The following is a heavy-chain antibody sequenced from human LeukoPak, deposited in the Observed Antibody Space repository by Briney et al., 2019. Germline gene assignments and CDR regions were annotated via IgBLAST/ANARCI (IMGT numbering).Heavy chain of an antibody. J-gene: IGHJ4*02. V-gene: IGHV3-64*04. Sequence: GGSLRLSCSGTGFTFSSYVMHWVRQAPGKGLEYVSVISSNGGSTDYADSVKGRFTISRDNAKNSLYLQMNSLRAEDTAVYYCARVPRWYVIDYWGQGTLVTVSS. CDR2: ISSNGGST. CDR1: GFTFSSYV. CDR3: ARVPRWYVIDY. D-gene: IGHD4-23*01.